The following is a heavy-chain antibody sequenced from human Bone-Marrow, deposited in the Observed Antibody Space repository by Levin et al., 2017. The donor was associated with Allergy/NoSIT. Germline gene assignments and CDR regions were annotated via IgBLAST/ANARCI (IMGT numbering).Heavy chain of an antibody. Sequence: GGSLRLSCAASGFTFSGSAMHWVRQASGKGLEWVGRIRSKANSYATAYAASVKGRFTISRDDSKNTAYLQMNSLKTEDTAVYYCTRPSGSLSYNWFDPWGQGVLVTVSS. D-gene: IGHD1-26*01. CDR1: GFTFSGSA. J-gene: IGHJ5*02. CDR2: IRSKANSYAT. V-gene: IGHV3-73*01. CDR3: TRPSGSLSYNWFDP.